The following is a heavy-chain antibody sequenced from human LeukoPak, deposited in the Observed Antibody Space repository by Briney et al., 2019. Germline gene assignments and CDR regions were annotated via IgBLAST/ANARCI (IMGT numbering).Heavy chain of an antibody. CDR2: IWYDGSNK. V-gene: IGHV3-33*01. Sequence: GGSLRLSCAASGFTFSSYGMHWVRQAPGKGLEWVAVIWYDGSNKYYADSVKGRFTISRDNSKNTLYLQMNSLRAEDTAVYYCARDRMIGGGPGMDVWGQGTTVTVSS. J-gene: IGHJ6*02. CDR1: GFTFSSYG. CDR3: ARDRMIGGGPGMDV. D-gene: IGHD3-22*01.